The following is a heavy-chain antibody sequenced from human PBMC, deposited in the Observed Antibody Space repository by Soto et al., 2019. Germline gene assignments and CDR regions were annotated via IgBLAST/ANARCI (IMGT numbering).Heavy chain of an antibody. D-gene: IGHD6-13*01. CDR1: GFTFSSYA. V-gene: IGHV3-23*01. CDR2: IFCSCGST. Sequence: GGSLRLSCAASGFTFSSYAMSWVRQAPGKGLEWVSVIFCSCGSTYYADSVKGRFTISRDNSKNTLYLQMNSLRAEDTAVYYCARDLGVGAAAGTIRRGMDVWGQGTTVTVSS. J-gene: IGHJ6*02. CDR3: ARDLGVGAAAGTIRRGMDV.